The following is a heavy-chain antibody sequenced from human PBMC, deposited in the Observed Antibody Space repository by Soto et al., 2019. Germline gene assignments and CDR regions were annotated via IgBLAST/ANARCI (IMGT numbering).Heavy chain of an antibody. CDR3: ATDLGGSYGPFDY. J-gene: IGHJ4*02. CDR1: GFTINSYS. D-gene: IGHD3-16*01. CDR2: VWIDGSNK. V-gene: IGHV3-33*01. Sequence: GGSLRLSCAVSGFTINSYSIDWVRQAPCKGLEWVAVVWIDGSNKFYADSVKGRFTISRDNSKNTLYLQMDSLRVEDTAVYYCATDLGGSYGPFDYWGQGTLVTVSS.